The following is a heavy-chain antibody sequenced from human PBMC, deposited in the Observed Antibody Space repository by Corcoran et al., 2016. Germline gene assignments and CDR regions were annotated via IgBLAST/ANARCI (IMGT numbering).Heavy chain of an antibody. J-gene: IGHJ6*02. CDR1: GYTFTSYY. V-gene: IGHV1-46*01. D-gene: IGHD2-2*01. Sequence: QVQLVESGAEVKKPGASVKVSCKASGYTFTSYYMHWVRQAPGQGLEWMGIINPSGGSTSYAQKFQGRVTMTRDTSTGTVYMELSSLRSEDTAVYYCARESVVVPAATSYGMDVWGQGTTVTVSS. CDR2: INPSGGST. CDR3: ARESVVVPAATSYGMDV.